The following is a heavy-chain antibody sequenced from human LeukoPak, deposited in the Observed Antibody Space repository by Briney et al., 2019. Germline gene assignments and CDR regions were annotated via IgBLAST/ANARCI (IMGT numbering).Heavy chain of an antibody. CDR1: GFTFSDYY. CDR2: ISSDGSTT. J-gene: IGHJ5*02. CDR3: AKDGTVVVPGIFDP. V-gene: IGHV3-11*01. D-gene: IGHD2-2*01. Sequence: PGGSLRLSCAASGFTFSDYYMTWIRQAPGKGLEWASYISSDGSTTYYADSVKGRFTISRDNAKNSLYLQMNSLRAEDTAVYYCAKDGTVVVPGIFDPWGQGTLVTVSS.